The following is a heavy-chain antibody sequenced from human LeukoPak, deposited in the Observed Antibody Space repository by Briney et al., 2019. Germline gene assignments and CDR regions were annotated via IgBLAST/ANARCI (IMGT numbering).Heavy chain of an antibody. CDR2: ISGSGDNK. D-gene: IGHD3-22*01. CDR1: GFTFSSYA. J-gene: IGHJ4*02. CDR3: AKGSYYDSSGTYYFDY. Sequence: GGSLRLSCAASGFTFSSYAMSWVRQAPGKGLEWVSAISGSGDNKYYADSVKGRFTISRDNSKNTLYLQMNSLRAEDTALYYCAKGSYYDSSGTYYFDYWGQGTLVTVSS. V-gene: IGHV3-23*01.